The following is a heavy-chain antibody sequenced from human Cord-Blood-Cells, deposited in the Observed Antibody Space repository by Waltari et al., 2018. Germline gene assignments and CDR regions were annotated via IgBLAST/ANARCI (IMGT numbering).Heavy chain of an antibody. CDR1: GYTFTSYD. J-gene: IGHJ6*03. D-gene: IGHD1-26*01. CDR2: MNPNSGNT. CDR3: ARVVGATTWYYYYYYMDV. V-gene: IGHV1-8*03. Sequence: QVQLVQSGAEVKKPGASVKVSCKASGYTFTSYDINWVRQATGQGLEWMGWMNPNSGNTGYAQKFQGRVTITRNTSISTAYMELSSLRSEDTAVYYCARVVGATTWYYYYYYMDVWGKGTTVTVSS.